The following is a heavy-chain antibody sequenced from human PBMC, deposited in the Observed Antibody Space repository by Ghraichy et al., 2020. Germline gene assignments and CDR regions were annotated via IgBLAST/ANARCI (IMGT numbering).Heavy chain of an antibody. CDR3: TTGDDYDFWSGPDAFDI. CDR2: IKSKADGGTA. CDR1: GLTFSNAW. D-gene: IGHD3-3*01. Sequence: AGSLRLSCATSGLTFSNAWMSWVRQAPGKGLEWVGRIKSKADGGTADYAAPVKGRFTISRDDSKNTLYLQMNSLKTEDTAVYYCTTGDDYDFWSGPDAFDIWGQGTSVTVSS. V-gene: IGHV3-15*01. J-gene: IGHJ3*02.